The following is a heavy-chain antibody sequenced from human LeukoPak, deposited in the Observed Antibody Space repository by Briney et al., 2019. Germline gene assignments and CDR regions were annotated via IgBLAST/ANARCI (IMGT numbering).Heavy chain of an antibody. Sequence: SETLSLTCTVSGGSISSYYWSWIRQPPGKGLEWIGYIYYSGSTNYNPSLKSRVTISVDTSKNQCSVKLSSVTAADTAVYYCARIPLDYGDDYWGQGTLVTVSS. V-gene: IGHV4-59*01. J-gene: IGHJ4*02. CDR3: ARIPLDYGDDY. CDR2: IYYSGST. D-gene: IGHD4-17*01. CDR1: GGSISSYY.